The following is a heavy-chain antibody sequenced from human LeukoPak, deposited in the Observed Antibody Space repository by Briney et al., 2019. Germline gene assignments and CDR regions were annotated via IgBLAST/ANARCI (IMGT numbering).Heavy chain of an antibody. Sequence: GGSLRLSCAASGFTFDDYAMYWVRQAPGKGLEWVSGISRNSGTIGYADSVKGRFTISRDNAKKSLYLQMNSLRAEDTALYYCAKVRSYYGSGIYFDYWGRGTLVSASS. CDR3: AKVRSYYGSGIYFDY. J-gene: IGHJ4*02. CDR2: ISRNSGTI. CDR1: GFTFDDYA. V-gene: IGHV3-9*01. D-gene: IGHD3-10*01.